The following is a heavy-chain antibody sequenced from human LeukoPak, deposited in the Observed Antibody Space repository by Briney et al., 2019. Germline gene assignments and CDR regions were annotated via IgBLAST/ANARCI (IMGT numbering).Heavy chain of an antibody. J-gene: IGHJ6*03. Sequence: ASVKVSCKASGGTFSSYAISWVRQAPGQGLEWMGGIIPIFGTANYAQKFQGRVTITADKSTSTAYMELSSLRSEDTAVYYCARQIRYYYYYYMDVWGKGTTVTVSS. CDR3: ARQIRYYYYYYMDV. CDR2: IIPIFGTA. D-gene: IGHD3-3*02. V-gene: IGHV1-69*06. CDR1: GGTFSSYA.